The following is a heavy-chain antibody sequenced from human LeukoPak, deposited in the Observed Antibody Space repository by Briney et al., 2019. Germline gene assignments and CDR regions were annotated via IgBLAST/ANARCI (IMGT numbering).Heavy chain of an antibody. Sequence: SETLSLTCTVSGYSISSGYYWGWIRQPPGKGLEWIGSIYHSGSTYYNPSLKSRVTISVDTSKNQFSLKLSSVTAADTAVYYCAREATRTGTNAFDIWGQGTMVTVSS. D-gene: IGHD1-14*01. CDR1: GYSISSGYY. V-gene: IGHV4-38-2*02. CDR3: AREATRTGTNAFDI. CDR2: IYHSGST. J-gene: IGHJ3*02.